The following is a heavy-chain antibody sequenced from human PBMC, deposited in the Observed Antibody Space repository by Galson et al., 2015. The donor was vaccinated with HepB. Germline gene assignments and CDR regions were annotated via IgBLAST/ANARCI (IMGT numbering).Heavy chain of an antibody. CDR2: IYWDDDK. D-gene: IGHD1-14*01. V-gene: IGHV2-5*02. Sequence: VKPTQTLTLTCTFSGFLLTTGGVGVGWVRQPPGKALEWLALIYWDDDKRYSPSLKSRLTITKDTSKNQVVLTVTNVDPADTATYYCAYRPYNTTFYVSWFDPWGRGTLVTVSS. J-gene: IGHJ5*02. CDR3: AYRPYNTTFYVSWFDP. CDR1: GFLLTTGGVG.